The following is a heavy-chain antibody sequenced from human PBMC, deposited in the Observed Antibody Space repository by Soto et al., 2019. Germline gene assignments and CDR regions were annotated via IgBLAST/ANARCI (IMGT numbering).Heavy chain of an antibody. J-gene: IGHJ4*02. Sequence: GGSLRLSCSASRFTFGGYAMSWVRQAPGKGLEWVSGITGNAANTVYADSVKVRFTISRDNSKNALYLQLNSLRAEDTAVYFCAKAARDCGGDCYSSYFDSWGQGALVTVSS. CDR3: AKAARDCGGDCYSSYFDS. CDR2: ITGNAANT. CDR1: RFTFGGYA. V-gene: IGHV3-23*01. D-gene: IGHD2-21*02.